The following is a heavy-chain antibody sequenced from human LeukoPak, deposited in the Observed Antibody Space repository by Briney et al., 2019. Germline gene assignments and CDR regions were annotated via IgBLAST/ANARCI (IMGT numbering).Heavy chain of an antibody. J-gene: IGHJ4*02. CDR1: GFPFNSYW. V-gene: IGHV3-7*03. CDR3: ARSIPYGTTWYGRSDF. CDR2: IRQDGSTK. D-gene: IGHD6-13*01. Sequence: GGSLRLSCAVSGFPFNSYWMTWVRQAPGKGLEWVASIRQDGSTKYYVDSVKGRFTISRDNAMNSLYLQMNSLRAEDTAIYYCARSIPYGTTWYGRSDFWGQGTLVTVSS.